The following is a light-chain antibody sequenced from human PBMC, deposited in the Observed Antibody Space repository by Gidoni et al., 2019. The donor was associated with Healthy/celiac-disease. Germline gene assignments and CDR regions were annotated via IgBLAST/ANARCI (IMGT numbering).Light chain of an antibody. CDR1: QSVSSSY. J-gene: IGKJ1*01. V-gene: IGKV3-20*01. CDR2: GAS. CDR3: QQYGSSPQT. Sequence: DIVLTQSPGTLSLSPGERATLSCRASQSVSSSYLAWYQQKPGQAPRLLIYGASSRATGIPDRFSGSGSGTDFTLTISRLEPEDFAVYYWQQYGSSPQTFGHXTKVEIK.